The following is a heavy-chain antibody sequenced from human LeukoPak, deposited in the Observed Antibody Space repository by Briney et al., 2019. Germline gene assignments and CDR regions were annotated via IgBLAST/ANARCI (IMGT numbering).Heavy chain of an antibody. D-gene: IGHD6-13*01. CDR1: GYSFTSYG. V-gene: IGHV1-18*01. Sequence: ASVKVSCKASGYSFTSYGITWVRQAPGQGLEWMGWISAYNGNTNYAQKLQGRVTMATDTSTSTAYMELRSLRSDDTAVYYCARYSSSWCFDYWGQGTLVTVSS. CDR2: ISAYNGNT. J-gene: IGHJ4*02. CDR3: ARYSSSWCFDY.